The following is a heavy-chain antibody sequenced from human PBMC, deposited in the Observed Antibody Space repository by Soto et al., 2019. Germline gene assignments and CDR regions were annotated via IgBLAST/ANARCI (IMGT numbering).Heavy chain of an antibody. V-gene: IGHV4-59*01. CDR1: GGSISSYY. CDR2: IYYSGST. CDR3: ARSAPRHWFDP. Sequence: PSETLSLTCTVSGGSISSYYWSWIRQPPGKGLEWIGYIYYSGSTNYNPSLKSRVTISVDTSKNQFSLKLSSVTAADTAVYYCARSAPRHWFDPWGQGTLVTVSS. J-gene: IGHJ5*02.